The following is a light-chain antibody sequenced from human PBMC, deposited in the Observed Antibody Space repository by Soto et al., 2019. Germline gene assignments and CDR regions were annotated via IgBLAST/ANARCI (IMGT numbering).Light chain of an antibody. CDR1: QSLLHSNGYNY. CDR2: LGA. V-gene: IGKV2-28*01. CDR3: MQALQTLYT. J-gene: IGKJ2*01. Sequence: DIVMTQSPLSLPVTPGEPAYISCRSSQSLLHSNGYNYLDWYLQKPGQSPQLLIYLGANRATGVPDRVIGSGSCTDDTLKISRGETDDVGVDSCMQALQTLYTFGQGTKLEIK.